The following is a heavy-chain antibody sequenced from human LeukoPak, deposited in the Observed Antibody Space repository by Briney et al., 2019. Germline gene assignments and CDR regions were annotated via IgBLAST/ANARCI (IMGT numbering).Heavy chain of an antibody. CDR3: ARDGYYDSSGYWAPHYYYYMDV. D-gene: IGHD3-22*01. V-gene: IGHV4-61*02. J-gene: IGHJ6*03. Sequence: PSETLSLTCTVSGGSISSSSYYWSWIRQPAGKGLEWIGRIYTSGSTNYNPSLKSRVTMSVDTSKNQFSLKLSSVTAADTAVYYCARDGYYDSSGYWAPHYYYYMDVWGKGTTVTISS. CDR1: GGSISSSSYY. CDR2: IYTSGST.